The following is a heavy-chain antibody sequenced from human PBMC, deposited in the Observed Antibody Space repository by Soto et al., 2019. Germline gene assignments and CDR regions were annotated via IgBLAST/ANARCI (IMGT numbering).Heavy chain of an antibody. J-gene: IGHJ2*01. CDR2: IDPSDSYT. V-gene: IGHV5-10-1*01. CDR3: VRTGWDRIVDYWYSDL. CDR1: GYIFTNYW. D-gene: IGHD3-22*01. Sequence: GESLKISCKASGYIFTNYWIGWVRQVPGKGLEWMGRIDPSDSYTNYRPSFEGHVSISADKSISTAYLQWSSLKASDTAMYYCVRTGWDRIVDYWYSDLWGRGTLVTVSS.